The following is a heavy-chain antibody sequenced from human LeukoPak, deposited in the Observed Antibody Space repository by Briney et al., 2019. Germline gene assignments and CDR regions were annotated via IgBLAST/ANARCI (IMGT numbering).Heavy chain of an antibody. V-gene: IGHV4-39*07. J-gene: IGHJ4*02. Sequence: SETLSLTCTVSGGSISSSSYYWGWIRQPPGKGLEWIGSIYYSGSTYYNPSLKSRVTISVDTSKNQFSLKLSSVTAADTAVYYCASGYYYDSGGYFPLDYWGQGTLVTGSS. D-gene: IGHD3-22*01. CDR3: ASGYYYDSGGYFPLDY. CDR1: GGSISSSSYY. CDR2: IYYSGST.